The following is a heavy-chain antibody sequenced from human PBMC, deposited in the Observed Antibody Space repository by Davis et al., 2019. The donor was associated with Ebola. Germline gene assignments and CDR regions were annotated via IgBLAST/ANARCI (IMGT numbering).Heavy chain of an antibody. CDR1: GFTLSYYS. J-gene: IGHJ4*02. CDR3: ALVDTAMA. V-gene: IGHV3-21*01. Sequence: GGSLRLSCTTSGFTLSYYSMNWVRQAPGKGLQWVSSISSDSSHIYYAPSGKGRFTIPRANAKSSLVLDMNSLRVEDTAVYYWALVDTAMAWGRGTLVTVS. CDR2: ISSDSSHI. D-gene: IGHD5-18*01.